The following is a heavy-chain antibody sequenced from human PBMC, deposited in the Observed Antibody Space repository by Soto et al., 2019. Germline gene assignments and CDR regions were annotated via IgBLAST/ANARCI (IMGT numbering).Heavy chain of an antibody. CDR2: ISSSSSYT. J-gene: IGHJ6*02. Sequence: LRLSCAASGFTFSDYYMSWIRQAPGKGLEWVSYISSSSSYTNYADSVKGRFTISRDNAKNSLYLQMNRLTAEATAVYYCATPPSGGMDVWGQGTTVTVSS. CDR3: ATPPSGGMDV. V-gene: IGHV3-11*06. CDR1: GFTFSDYY. D-gene: IGHD2-15*01.